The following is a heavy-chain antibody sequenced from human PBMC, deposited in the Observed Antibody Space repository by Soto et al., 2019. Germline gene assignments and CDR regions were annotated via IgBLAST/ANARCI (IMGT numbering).Heavy chain of an antibody. CDR2: IYYSGST. Sequence: PPDTLSLTSTVSGGPISSSTYYWGWIHQPPGKGLEWIGSIYYSGSTYYNPSLKSRVTISVDTSKNQFSLKLSSVTAADTAVYYCARHGITMVRGAHYYYYGMDVWGQGTTVT. CDR1: GGPISSSTYY. V-gene: IGHV4-39*01. D-gene: IGHD3-10*01. CDR3: ARHGITMVRGAHYYYYGMDV. J-gene: IGHJ6*02.